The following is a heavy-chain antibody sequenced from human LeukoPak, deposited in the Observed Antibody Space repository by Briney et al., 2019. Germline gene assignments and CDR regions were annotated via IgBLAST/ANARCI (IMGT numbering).Heavy chain of an antibody. V-gene: IGHV3-30*02. CDR3: AKDACSGGTCYGGWYCEL. D-gene: IGHD2-15*01. CDR1: GFTFSTYG. Sequence: GGSLRLSCAASGFTFSTYGMHWVRQAPGKGLEWVAFMHSDGTIKYYADSVKGRFTTSRDTSKTPLYPKMNSLRLEDTAVYYSAKDACSGGTCYGGWYCELWGRSTLFSVSS. CDR2: MHSDGTIK. J-gene: IGHJ2*01.